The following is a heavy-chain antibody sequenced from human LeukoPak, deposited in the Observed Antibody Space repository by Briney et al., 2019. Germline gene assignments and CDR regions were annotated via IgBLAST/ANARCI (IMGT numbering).Heavy chain of an antibody. CDR1: GYSISSGYY. D-gene: IGHD6-13*01. CDR2: IYHSGST. V-gene: IGHV4-38-2*01. J-gene: IGHJ5*02. CDR3: AKIAAAPPRT. Sequence: SETLSLTCAVSGYSISSGYYWGWIRQPPGKGLEWIGSIYHSGSTYYNPSLKSRVTISVDTSKNQFSLKLSSVTAADTAVYYCAKIAAAPPRTWGQGTLVTVSS.